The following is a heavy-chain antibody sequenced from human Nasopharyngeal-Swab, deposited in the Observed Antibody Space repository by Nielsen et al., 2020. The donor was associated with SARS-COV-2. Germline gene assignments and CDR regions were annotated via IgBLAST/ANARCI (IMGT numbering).Heavy chain of an antibody. CDR3: ARRAKVFGVYCFDY. D-gene: IGHD3-3*01. Sequence: WIRQPPGKGLEWIGYIYYSGSTNYNPSLKSRVTISVDTSKNQLSLKLSSVTAADTAVYYCARRAKVFGVYCFDYWGQGTLVTVSS. V-gene: IGHV4-59*08. CDR2: IYYSGST. J-gene: IGHJ4*02.